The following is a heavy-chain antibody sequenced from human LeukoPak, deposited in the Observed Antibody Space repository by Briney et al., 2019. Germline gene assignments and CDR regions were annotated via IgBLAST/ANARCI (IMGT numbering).Heavy chain of an antibody. V-gene: IGHV3-23*01. Sequence: PGGSLRLSCAASGVTFSNYALSWVRQAPGKGLEWVSAISGSGGGTYYADSVKGRFTISRDNSKNTLYLQMNSLRAEDTAVYYCAKDLIHREEYYYDSSGQSGYWGQGTLVTVSS. D-gene: IGHD3-22*01. CDR3: AKDLIHREEYYYDSSGQSGY. CDR1: GVTFSNYA. J-gene: IGHJ4*02. CDR2: ISGSGGGT.